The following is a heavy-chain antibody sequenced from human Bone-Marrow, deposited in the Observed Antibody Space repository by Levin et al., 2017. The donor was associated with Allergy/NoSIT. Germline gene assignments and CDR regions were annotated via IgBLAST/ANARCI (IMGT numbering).Heavy chain of an antibody. V-gene: IGHV3-66*01. CDR1: EFIVSSNY. J-gene: IGHJ6*02. CDR2: IHSGGSA. Sequence: ETLSLTCAASEFIVSSNYMSWVRQAPGKGLDWVSVIHSGGSAYYAEPVKGRFTISRDNSKNTLYLQMNSLRADDTAVYYCVARSNGMDVWGQGTTVTVSS. CDR3: VARSNGMDV. D-gene: IGHD5-12*01.